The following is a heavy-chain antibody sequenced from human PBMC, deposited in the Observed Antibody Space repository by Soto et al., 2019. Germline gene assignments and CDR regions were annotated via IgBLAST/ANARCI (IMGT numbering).Heavy chain of an antibody. D-gene: IGHD3-10*01. V-gene: IGHV3-33*01. CDR1: GFTFSSYG. CDR2: IWYDGSNK. CDR3: ARAGDDHLWIRNWFDP. J-gene: IGHJ5*02. Sequence: GGSLRLSCAASGFTFSSYGMHWVRQAPGKGLEWVAVIWYDGSNKYYADSVKGRFTISRDNSKNTLYLQMNSLRAEDTAVYYCARAGDDHLWIRNWFDPWGQGTLVTVSS.